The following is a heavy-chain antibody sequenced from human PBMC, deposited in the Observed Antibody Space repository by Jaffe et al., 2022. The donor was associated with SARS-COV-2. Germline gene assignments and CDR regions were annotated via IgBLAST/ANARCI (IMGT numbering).Heavy chain of an antibody. CDR3: ARHPGYSGYDSRPYDAFDI. D-gene: IGHD5-12*01. Sequence: QLQLQESGPGLVKPSETLSLTCTVSGGSISSSSYYWGWIRQPPGKGLEWIGSIYYSGSTYYNPSLKSRVTISVDTSKNQFSLKLSSVTAADTAVYYCARHPGYSGYDSRPYDAFDIWGQGTMVTVSS. CDR1: GGSISSSSYY. CDR2: IYYSGST. V-gene: IGHV4-39*01. J-gene: IGHJ3*02.